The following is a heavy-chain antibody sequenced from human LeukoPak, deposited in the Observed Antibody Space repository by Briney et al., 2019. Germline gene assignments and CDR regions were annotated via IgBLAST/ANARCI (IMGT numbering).Heavy chain of an antibody. D-gene: IGHD2-15*01. V-gene: IGHV3-23*01. J-gene: IGHJ4*02. CDR1: GFTFSKYA. CDR3: TTGTIGSCSGKSCKGLDY. Sequence: AGGSLRLSSASSGFTFSKYAMTSVRQAPGKGLAWVSAISSSTLKIYYAHSVNVRFTISRDHSKNTPYLQMNSVRAEDTAVYYCTTGTIGSCSGKSCKGLDYWGKGTLVTVCS. CDR2: ISSSTLKI.